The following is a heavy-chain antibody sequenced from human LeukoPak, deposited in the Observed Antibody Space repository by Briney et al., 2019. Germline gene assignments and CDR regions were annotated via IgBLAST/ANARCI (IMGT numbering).Heavy chain of an antibody. CDR3: ARTIVATIKDYYYYYMDV. V-gene: IGHV1-46*01. D-gene: IGHD5-12*01. CDR2: INPSGGST. CDR1: GYTFTSYY. J-gene: IGHJ6*03. Sequence: ASVTVSCKASGYTFTSYYMHWVRQAPGQGLEWMGLINPSGGSTSYAQKFQGRVTITADKSTSTAYMELSSLRSEDTAVYYCARTIVATIKDYYYYYMDVWGKGTTVTVSS.